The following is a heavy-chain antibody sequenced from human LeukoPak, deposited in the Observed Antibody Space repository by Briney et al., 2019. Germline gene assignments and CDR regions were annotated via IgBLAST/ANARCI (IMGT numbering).Heavy chain of an antibody. J-gene: IGHJ4*02. CDR3: ARVSTTVTTYVY. Sequence: PGGSLRLSCAASGFTFSSNYMSWVRQAPGKGLEWVSVIYSGSSTYYSDSVKGRFTISRDNSKNTLYLQMNSLRAEDTAVYYCARVSTTVTTYVYWGQGTLVTVSS. CDR2: IYSGSST. D-gene: IGHD4-17*01. V-gene: IGHV3-53*01. CDR1: GFTFSSNY.